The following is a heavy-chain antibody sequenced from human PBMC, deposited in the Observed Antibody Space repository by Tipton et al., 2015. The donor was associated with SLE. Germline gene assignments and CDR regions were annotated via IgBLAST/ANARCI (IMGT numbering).Heavy chain of an antibody. D-gene: IGHD3-3*01. CDR2: ISSSSSYI. CDR1: GFTFSSYT. V-gene: IGHV3-21*04. CDR3: AKDGRLRFQRYYMDV. J-gene: IGHJ6*03. Sequence: SLRLSCAASGFTFSSYTMNWVRQAPGKGLEWVSSISSSSSYIYYADSLKGRFTISRDNAENSLYLQMNSLRAEDTALYYCAKDGRLRFQRYYMDVWGKGTTVTVSS.